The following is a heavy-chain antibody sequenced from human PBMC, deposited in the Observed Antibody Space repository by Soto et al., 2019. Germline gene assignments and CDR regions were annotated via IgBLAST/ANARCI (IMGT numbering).Heavy chain of an antibody. V-gene: IGHV4-61*01. Sequence: QVQLQESGPGLVKPSETLSLTCTVSGGSVSSGSYYWSWIRQPPGKGLEWIGYIYYSGSTNYNPSLKSRVTISVDTSKNQFSLKLSSVTAADTAVYYCARGLLWFGESRGAPDYWGQGTLVTVSS. CDR2: IYYSGST. CDR1: GGSVSSGSYY. D-gene: IGHD3-10*01. CDR3: ARGLLWFGESRGAPDY. J-gene: IGHJ4*02.